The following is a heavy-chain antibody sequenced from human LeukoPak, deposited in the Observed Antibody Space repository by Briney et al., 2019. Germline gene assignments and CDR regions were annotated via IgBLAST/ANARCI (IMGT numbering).Heavy chain of an antibody. J-gene: IGHJ3*02. CDR3: ARDVLYYDILTGYPLSRDFDAFDI. Sequence: SETLSLTCTASGGSISSYYWSWIRQPAGKGLEWIGRIYTSGSTNYNPSLKSRVTMSVDTSKNQFSLKLSSVTAADTAVYYCARDVLYYDILTGYPLSRDFDAFDIWGQGTMVTVSS. CDR2: IYTSGST. V-gene: IGHV4-4*07. D-gene: IGHD3-9*01. CDR1: GGSISSYY.